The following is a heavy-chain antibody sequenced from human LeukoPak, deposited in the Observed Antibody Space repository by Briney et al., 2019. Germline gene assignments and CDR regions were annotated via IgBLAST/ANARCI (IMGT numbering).Heavy chain of an antibody. D-gene: IGHD5-12*01. CDR2: IYSGGST. J-gene: IGHJ4*02. Sequence: GGSLRLSCAASGFTVSSNYMSWVRQAPGKGLEWVSVIYSGGSTYYADSVKGRFTISRDNSKNTLYLQMNSLRAEDTAVYYCARAKPQWLRLDYRGQGTLVTVSS. V-gene: IGHV3-66*02. CDR1: GFTVSSNY. CDR3: ARAKPQWLRLDY.